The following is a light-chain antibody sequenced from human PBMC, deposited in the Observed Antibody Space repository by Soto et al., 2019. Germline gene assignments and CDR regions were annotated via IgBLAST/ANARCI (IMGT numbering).Light chain of an antibody. CDR3: QQDDALPPT. CDR2: DAS. Sequence: DIQMTQSPSSLSASVGDRVTITCQASQHISTYLNWFQQKPVKAPELLIYDASNLVPGVPSRFSGRGSGTDFTFTISSLQPEDIATYYCQQDDALPPTFGPGTKVDIK. J-gene: IGKJ3*01. V-gene: IGKV1-33*01. CDR1: QHISTY.